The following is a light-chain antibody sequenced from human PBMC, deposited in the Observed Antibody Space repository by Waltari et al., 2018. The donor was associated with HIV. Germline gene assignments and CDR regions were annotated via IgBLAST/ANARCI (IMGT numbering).Light chain of an antibody. J-gene: IGKJ3*01. CDR3: QQSSDLPST. Sequence: DIVMTQSPDSLIVSVGERATINCSASRSLLHRSNNKNYLAWYQVKAGQPPKVVIYWASVRDSGVPSRFSASGSGTDFTLTIDNLQPEDFATYYCQQSSDLPSTFGPGTKVDLK. CDR1: RSLLHRSNNKNY. CDR2: WAS. V-gene: IGKV4-1*01.